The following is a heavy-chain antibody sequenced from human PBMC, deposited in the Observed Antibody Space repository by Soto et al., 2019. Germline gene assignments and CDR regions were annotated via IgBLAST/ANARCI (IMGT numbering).Heavy chain of an antibody. Sequence: QVQLVQSGAEVKKPGSSVKVSCKASGGTFSSYTISWVRQAPGQGLEWMGRIIPILGIANYAQKFQGRVTITADKSTSTAYMELSSLRSEDTAVYYCARERSFHIAAANWYDPWGQGTLVTVSS. V-gene: IGHV1-69*08. D-gene: IGHD6-13*01. CDR3: ARERSFHIAAANWYDP. CDR1: GGTFSSYT. J-gene: IGHJ5*02. CDR2: IIPILGIA.